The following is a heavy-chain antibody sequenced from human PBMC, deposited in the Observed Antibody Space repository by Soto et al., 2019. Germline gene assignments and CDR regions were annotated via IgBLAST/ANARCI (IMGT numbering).Heavy chain of an antibody. CDR2: IYHSGST. V-gene: IGHV4-30-2*01. CDR3: ARVGYGYSDYYYGMDV. CDR1: GGSISSGGYS. J-gene: IGHJ6*02. Sequence: SETLSLTCAVSGGSISSGGYSWSWIRQPPGKGLEWIGYIYHSGSTYYNPSLKSRVTISVDRSKNQFSLKLSSVTAADTAVYYCARVGYGYSDYYYGMDVWGQGTTVTVSS. D-gene: IGHD1-26*01.